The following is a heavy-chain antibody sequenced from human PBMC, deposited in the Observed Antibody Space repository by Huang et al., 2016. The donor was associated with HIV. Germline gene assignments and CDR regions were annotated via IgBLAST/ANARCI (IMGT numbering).Heavy chain of an antibody. CDR2: IIPILGTT. CDR3: ARQSSGYYYYFDY. D-gene: IGHD3-22*01. J-gene: IGHJ4*02. Sequence: QVQLVQSGAEVKKPGSSVKVSCKAFGGTLSSYAISWVQQAPGQGLELMGGIIPILGTTNYAKKFQGRVTITADESTSTVYMELSSLRSEDTAVYYCARQSSGYYYYFDYWGQGTLVTVSS. V-gene: IGHV1-69*13. CDR1: GGTLSSYA.